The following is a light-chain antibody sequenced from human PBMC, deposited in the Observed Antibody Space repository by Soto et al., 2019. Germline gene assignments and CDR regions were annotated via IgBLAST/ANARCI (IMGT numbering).Light chain of an antibody. J-gene: IGLJ2*01. CDR1: SGHSRYS. V-gene: IGLV4-69*01. CDR3: QTWDTGIWV. CDR2: LSSDGTI. Sequence: QSVLTQSPSASASLGASVKLTCTLSSGHSRYSIAWHQQQPEKGPRYLLRLSSDGTIYKGDGIPDRFSGSSSGAERYLTISSLQSEDEADYYCQTWDTGIWVFGGGTKLTVL.